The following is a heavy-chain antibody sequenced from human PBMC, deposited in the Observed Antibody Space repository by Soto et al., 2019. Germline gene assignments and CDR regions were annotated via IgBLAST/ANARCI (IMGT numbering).Heavy chain of an antibody. Sequence: EVQLLESGGGFVQPGGSLRLSCAASGFTFNNYAMTWVRQAPGKGLEWVSDISGGGDTTSYADSVKGRFTVSRDGTKNTLYRQMSSLIAADTALDYCAKGRGGSGSLTPRVDFWGQGTLVTVSS. CDR2: ISGGGDTT. J-gene: IGHJ4*02. V-gene: IGHV3-23*01. CDR3: AKGRGGSGSLTPRVDF. CDR1: GFTFNNYA. D-gene: IGHD3-10*01.